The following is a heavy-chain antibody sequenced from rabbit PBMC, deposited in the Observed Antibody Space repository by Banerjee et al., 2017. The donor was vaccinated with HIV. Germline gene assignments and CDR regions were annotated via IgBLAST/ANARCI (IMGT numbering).Heavy chain of an antibody. CDR2: IYAGSTSST. V-gene: IGHV1S40*01. D-gene: IGHD4-2*01. Sequence: QSLKESGGDLVKPGASLTLTCTASGFSFSSSYYMCWVHQAPGKGLEWIGCIYAGSTSSTYYASWAKGRFTISKASSTTVTLQMTSLTAADTATYFCARGAGIHYADLWGPGTLVTVS. CDR3: ARGAGIHYADL. CDR1: GFSFSSSYY. J-gene: IGHJ4*01.